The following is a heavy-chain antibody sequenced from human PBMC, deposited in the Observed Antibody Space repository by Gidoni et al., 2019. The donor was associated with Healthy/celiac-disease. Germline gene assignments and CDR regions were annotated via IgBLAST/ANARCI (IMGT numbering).Heavy chain of an antibody. D-gene: IGHD3-16*01. CDR1: GFTFSSDG. Sequence: QVQLVESGGGVVQPGRSLRLSCAASGFTFSSDGMHWVRQAPGKGREWVAVISYDGSNKYYADSVKGRFTISRDNSKNTLYLQMNSLRAEDTAVYYCAKSGGYFDYWGQGTLVTVSS. V-gene: IGHV3-30*18. CDR3: AKSGGYFDY. J-gene: IGHJ4*02. CDR2: ISYDGSNK.